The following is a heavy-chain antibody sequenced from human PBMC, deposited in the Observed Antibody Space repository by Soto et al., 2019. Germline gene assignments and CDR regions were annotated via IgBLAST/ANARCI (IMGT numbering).Heavy chain of an antibody. Sequence: EVQLLESGGGLVQPGGSLRLSCEASGFTFSSCGMNWVRQAPGKGLEWVSTISGSDGSTYYADSVKGRFTTSRDNSKNTLYLQMNSLRAEDTAVYYCAKEGLSSLYFFDYWGQGTLVTVSS. D-gene: IGHD2-8*01. CDR1: GFTFSSCG. J-gene: IGHJ4*02. V-gene: IGHV3-23*01. CDR2: ISGSDGST. CDR3: AKEGLSSLYFFDY.